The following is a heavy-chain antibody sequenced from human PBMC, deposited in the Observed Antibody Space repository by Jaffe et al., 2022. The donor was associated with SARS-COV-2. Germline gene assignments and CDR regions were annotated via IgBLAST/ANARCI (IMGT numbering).Heavy chain of an antibody. V-gene: IGHV3-33*01. J-gene: IGHJ3*02. CDR1: GFTFSSYG. Sequence: QVQLVESGGGVVQPGRSLRLSCAASGFTFSSYGMHWVRQAPGKGLEWVAVIWYDGSNKYYADSVKGRFTISRDNSKNTLYLQMNSLRAEDTAVYYCARDAASSDAFDIWGQGTMVTVSS. D-gene: IGHD6-6*01. CDR2: IWYDGSNK. CDR3: ARDAASSDAFDI.